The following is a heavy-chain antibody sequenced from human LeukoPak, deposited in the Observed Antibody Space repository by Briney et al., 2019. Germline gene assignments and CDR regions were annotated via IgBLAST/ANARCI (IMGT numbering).Heavy chain of an antibody. V-gene: IGHV3-30*18. J-gene: IGHJ4*02. Sequence: GGSLRLSCVASGFTFSNYGMHWVRQAPGKGLEGVAVISYDGSYKYYADSVKGRFTISRDNSKNTLYLQMNSLRAEDTAVYYCAKDTAYSYGFDYWGQGALVTVSS. D-gene: IGHD5-18*01. CDR3: AKDTAYSYGFDY. CDR2: ISYDGSYK. CDR1: GFTFSNYG.